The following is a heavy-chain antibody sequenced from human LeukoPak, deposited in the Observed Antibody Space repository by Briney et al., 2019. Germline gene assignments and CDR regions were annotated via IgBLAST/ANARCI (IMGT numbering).Heavy chain of an antibody. Sequence: PGGSLRLSCAASGFTFSSYDMHWVRQATGKGLEWVSAIGTAGDTYYPGSVKGRFTISRENAKNSLYLQMNSLRAGDTAVYYCARSIRTQWPGMDDDAFDIWGQGTMVTVSS. V-gene: IGHV3-13*01. CDR3: ARSIRTQWPGMDDDAFDI. CDR2: IGTAGDT. D-gene: IGHD6-19*01. J-gene: IGHJ3*02. CDR1: GFTFSSYD.